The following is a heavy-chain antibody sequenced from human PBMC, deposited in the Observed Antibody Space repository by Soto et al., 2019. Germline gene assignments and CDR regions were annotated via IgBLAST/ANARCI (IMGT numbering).Heavy chain of an antibody. CDR1: GFTFSNYA. Sequence: EVQLLESGGGLVQPGGSLRLSCAASGFTFSNYAMNWVRQAPVKGLESVSVISGSGDSTYHADSVKGRFTISRDNSKNTLYLQMNSLRAEDTAVYYCARRGSGSYYDYWGQGTLVTVSS. J-gene: IGHJ4*02. CDR3: ARRGSGSYYDY. CDR2: ISGSGDST. V-gene: IGHV3-23*01. D-gene: IGHD1-26*01.